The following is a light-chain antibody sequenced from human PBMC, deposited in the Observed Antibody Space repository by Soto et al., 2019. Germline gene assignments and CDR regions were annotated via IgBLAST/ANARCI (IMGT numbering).Light chain of an antibody. CDR3: QQYINWPPIT. CDR1: QSVRNN. J-gene: IGKJ5*01. V-gene: IGKV3-15*01. CDR2: GAS. Sequence: ETVMTQSPATLSASPGDTATLSCRASQSVRNNLAWYQQKPGQAPRLLIYGASTRATGIPARFSGSGSGTDFALTISSLQSDDFAVYYCQQYINWPPITFGQGTRLEIK.